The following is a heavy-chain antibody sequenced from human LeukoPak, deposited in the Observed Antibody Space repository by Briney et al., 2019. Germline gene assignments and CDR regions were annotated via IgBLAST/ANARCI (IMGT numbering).Heavy chain of an antibody. Sequence: GGSLRLSCAASGFTFSSYSMNWVRQAPGKGLEWISYISNTGSTIYYADPVRGRFTISRDNAKNSLYLQMISLRDDDTSVYYCARTYSGTYYVFDYWGQGTLVTVSS. D-gene: IGHD1-26*01. CDR3: ARTYSGTYYVFDY. J-gene: IGHJ4*02. CDR2: ISNTGSTI. CDR1: GFTFSSYS. V-gene: IGHV3-48*02.